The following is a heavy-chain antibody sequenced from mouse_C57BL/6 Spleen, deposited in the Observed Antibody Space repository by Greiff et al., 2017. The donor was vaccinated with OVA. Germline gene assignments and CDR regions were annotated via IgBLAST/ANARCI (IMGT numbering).Heavy chain of an antibody. CDR2: IYPGDGDT. Sequence: VKLQESGAELVKPGASVKISCKASGYAFSSYWMNWVKQRPGKGLEWIGQIYPGDGDTNYNGKFKGKATLTADKSSSTAYMQLSSLTSEDSAVYFCAIYYYGSSGFAYWGQGTLVTVSA. V-gene: IGHV1-80*01. CDR1: GYAFSSYW. D-gene: IGHD1-1*01. CDR3: AIYYYGSSGFAY. J-gene: IGHJ3*01.